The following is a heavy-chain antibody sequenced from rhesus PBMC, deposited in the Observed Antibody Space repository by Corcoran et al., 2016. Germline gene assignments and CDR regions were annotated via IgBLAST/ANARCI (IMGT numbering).Heavy chain of an antibody. Sequence: QVTLKESGPALVKPTQTLTLTCTFSGFSLTTSGMGVGWIRQPPGKALEWLALIYGDNDKRYSTVLKSRLTISKDTSKNQVVLTMTNRDPMDTATYYCARVVVGTALDYWGQGVLVTVAS. CDR3: ARVVVGTALDY. D-gene: IGHD1-44*01. CDR2: IYGDNDK. J-gene: IGHJ4*01. CDR1: GFSLTTSGMG. V-gene: IGHV2-152*01.